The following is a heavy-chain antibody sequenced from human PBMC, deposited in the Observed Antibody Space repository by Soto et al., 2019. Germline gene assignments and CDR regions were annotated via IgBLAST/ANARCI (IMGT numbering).Heavy chain of an antibody. J-gene: IGHJ4*02. D-gene: IGHD3-3*01. CDR3: AKGHDADFDY. Sequence: GGSLRLSCAASGFTFSSYAMSWVRQAPGKGLEWVSAISGSGGSTYYADSVKGRFTISRDNSKNTLYLQMNSLRAEDTTVYYSAKGHDADFDYWGQGTLVTVSS. CDR1: GFTFSSYA. CDR2: ISGSGGST. V-gene: IGHV3-23*01.